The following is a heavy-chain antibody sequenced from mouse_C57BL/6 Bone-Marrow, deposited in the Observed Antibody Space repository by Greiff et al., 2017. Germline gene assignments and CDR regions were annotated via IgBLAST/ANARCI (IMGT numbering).Heavy chain of an antibody. CDR2: ISNLAYSI. D-gene: IGHD1-1*01. CDR3: ARCYYGSSYYFDY. Sequence: EVKLMESGGGLVQPGGSLKLSCAASGFTFSDYGMAWVRQAPRKGPEWVAFISNLAYSIYYADTVTGRFTISRENAKNTLYLEMSSLRSEDTAMYYCARCYYGSSYYFDYWGQGTTLTVSS. J-gene: IGHJ2*01. CDR1: GFTFSDYG. V-gene: IGHV5-15*01.